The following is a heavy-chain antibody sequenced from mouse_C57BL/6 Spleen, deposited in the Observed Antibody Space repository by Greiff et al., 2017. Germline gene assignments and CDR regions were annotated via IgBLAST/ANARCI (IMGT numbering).Heavy chain of an antibody. CDR3: TRGYYSSSYFFDY. V-gene: IGHV5-9-1*02. CDR2: ISSGGDYI. Sequence: VESGEGLVQPGGSLKLSCAASGFTFSRYAMSWVRQTPEKRLEWVAYISSGGDYIYYADTVKGRFTISRDNASNTRYLQMISLKSEDTAMYYCTRGYYSSSYFFDYWGQGTTLTVSS. D-gene: IGHD1-1*01. CDR1: GFTFSRYA. J-gene: IGHJ2*01.